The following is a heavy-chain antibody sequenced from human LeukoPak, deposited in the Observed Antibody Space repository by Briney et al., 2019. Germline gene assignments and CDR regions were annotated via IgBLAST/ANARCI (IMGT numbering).Heavy chain of an antibody. Sequence: SETLSLTCSVSAGSISSISYYWGWIRQAPGKGLEWIGSIYYSGSTYYNPSLKSRVTLSVDTSKNQFSLKLSSVTAADTAVYYCAREGTSGTHLNWFDPWGQGTLVTVSS. CDR2: IYYSGST. J-gene: IGHJ5*02. CDR3: AREGTSGTHLNWFDP. V-gene: IGHV4-39*07. D-gene: IGHD1-1*01. CDR1: AGSISSISYY.